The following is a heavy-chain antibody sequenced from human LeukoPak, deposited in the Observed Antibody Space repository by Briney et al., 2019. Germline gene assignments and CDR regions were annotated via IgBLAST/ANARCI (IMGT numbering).Heavy chain of an antibody. CDR3: ARAGESPSSLRYFDTYNPHDAFDI. CDR1: GYTFTSYD. V-gene: IGHV1-8*02. CDR2: MNPNSGNT. Sequence: ASVKVSCKASGYTFTSYDINWVRQATGQGLEWMGWMNPNSGNTGYAQKFQGRVTMTTDTSTSTAYMELRSLRSDDTAVYYCARAGESPSSLRYFDTYNPHDAFDIWGQGTMVTVSS. D-gene: IGHD3-9*01. J-gene: IGHJ3*02.